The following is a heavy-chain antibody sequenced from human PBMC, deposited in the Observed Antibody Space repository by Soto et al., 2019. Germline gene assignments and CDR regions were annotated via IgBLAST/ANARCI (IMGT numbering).Heavy chain of an antibody. Sequence: SVKVSCKASGYTFTSYGISWVRQAPGQGLEWMGRIIPILGIANYAQKLQGRVTITADTSTSTAYMELSSLRSEDTAVYYCARAWGNRYCSSTSCYVFDPWGQGTLVTVSS. J-gene: IGHJ5*02. CDR1: GYTFTSYG. CDR2: IIPILGIA. V-gene: IGHV1-69*04. D-gene: IGHD2-2*01. CDR3: ARAWGNRYCSSTSCYVFDP.